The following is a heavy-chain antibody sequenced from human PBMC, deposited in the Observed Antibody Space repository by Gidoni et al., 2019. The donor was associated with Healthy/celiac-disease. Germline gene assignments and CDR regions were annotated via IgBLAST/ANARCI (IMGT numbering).Heavy chain of an antibody. CDR2: IIPILGTA. V-gene: IGHV1-69*01. J-gene: IGHJ3*02. Sequence: QVQLVQSGAEVKKPGSSVKVSCKASGGTFSSYAISWVRQAPGQGLEWMGGIIPILGTANYAQKCQGRVTITADESTSTAYMELSSLRAEDTAVYYCARSATTYYYDAFDIWGQGTMVTVSS. D-gene: IGHD3-10*01. CDR3: ARSATTYYYDAFDI. CDR1: GGTFSSYA.